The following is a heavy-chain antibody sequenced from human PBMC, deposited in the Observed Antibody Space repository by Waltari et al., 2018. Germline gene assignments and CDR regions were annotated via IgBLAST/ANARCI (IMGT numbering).Heavy chain of an antibody. J-gene: IGHJ6*02. CDR1: EFTFSSHA. D-gene: IGHD3-22*01. V-gene: IGHV3-30*01. CDR2: ISYNGRNI. Sequence: QVQLVESGGGVVQPGRSLRLSCAASEFTFSSHAMHWGRQAPSKGREWVAVISYNGRNIYYVDSVKGRFTISRDNSKKTLYLQMNSLRAEDTAVYYCARDYCDRTNCHGMDVWGQGTTVTVSS. CDR3: ARDYCDRTNCHGMDV.